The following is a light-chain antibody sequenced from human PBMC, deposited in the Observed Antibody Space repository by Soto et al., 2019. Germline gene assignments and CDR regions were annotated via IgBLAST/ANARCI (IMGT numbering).Light chain of an antibody. CDR1: QSLLHSNGYNY. J-gene: IGKJ1*01. CDR2: LGS. CDR3: MQAIQIPGT. V-gene: IGKV2-28*01. Sequence: DIVMTQSPLSLPVTPGEPASISCRSSQSLLHSNGYNYLDWYLQKPGQSPQLLIYLGSNRASGVPDRFSGSGSGTDFTLKINRVEAEDVGVYYCMQAIQIPGTFGQGTKVEIK.